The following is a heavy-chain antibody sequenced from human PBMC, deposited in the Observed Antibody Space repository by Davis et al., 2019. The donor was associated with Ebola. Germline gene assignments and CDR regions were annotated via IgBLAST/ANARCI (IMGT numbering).Heavy chain of an antibody. Sequence: GESLKISCAASGFTFTSYYMHWVRQAPGQGLEWMGIINTSGGSTSYAQKFQGRVTMTRATSTSTVYMELSSLRSEDTAVYYCARVCSGGSCYYYYGMDVWGQGTTVTVSS. J-gene: IGHJ6*02. CDR1: GFTFTSYY. CDR2: INTSGGST. D-gene: IGHD2-15*01. V-gene: IGHV1-46*01. CDR3: ARVCSGGSCYYYYGMDV.